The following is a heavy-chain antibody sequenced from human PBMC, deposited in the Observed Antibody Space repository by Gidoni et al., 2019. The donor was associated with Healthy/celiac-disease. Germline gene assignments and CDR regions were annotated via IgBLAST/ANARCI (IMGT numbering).Heavy chain of an antibody. J-gene: IGHJ6*04. V-gene: IGHV1-46*03. Sequence: QVQLVQSGAEVKKPGASVKVSCKASGYTFTSYYMPWVRQAPGQGLEWMGIINPSGGSTSYAQKFQGRVTMTRDTSTSTVYMELSSLRSEDTAVYYCARDQIYCSGGSCLYYYYYYGMDVWGKGTTVTVSS. CDR2: INPSGGST. D-gene: IGHD2-15*01. CDR3: ARDQIYCSGGSCLYYYYYYGMDV. CDR1: GYTFTSYY.